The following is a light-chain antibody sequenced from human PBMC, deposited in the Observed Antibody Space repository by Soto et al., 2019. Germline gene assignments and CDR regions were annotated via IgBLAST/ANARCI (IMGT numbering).Light chain of an antibody. V-gene: IGLV2-8*01. J-gene: IGLJ1*01. CDR3: SSYAVKKNFVV. Sequence: QSALPQTPSASGSPGQSVTISCTGSSDDIGGYDYVSWYQHHPGRTPKLIIYEVNKRPSGVPDRFSGSKSGNTASLTVSGLQAEDGADYSCSSYAVKKNFVVFGSGTKVTVL. CDR1: SDDIGGYDY. CDR2: EVN.